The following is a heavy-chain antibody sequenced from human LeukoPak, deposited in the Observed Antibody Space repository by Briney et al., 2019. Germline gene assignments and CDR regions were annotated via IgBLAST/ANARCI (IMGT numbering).Heavy chain of an antibody. CDR3: ARDPITIFGVALDY. V-gene: IGHV3-74*01. J-gene: IGHJ4*02. Sequence: GGSLRLSCAASGFTFSSYWMHWVRQAPGKGLVWVSRISSDGSSTSYADSVKGRFTISRDNAKNTLYLQMNSLRAEDTAVYYCARDPITIFGVALDYWGQGTLVTVSS. CDR1: GFTFSSYW. CDR2: ISSDGSST. D-gene: IGHD3-3*01.